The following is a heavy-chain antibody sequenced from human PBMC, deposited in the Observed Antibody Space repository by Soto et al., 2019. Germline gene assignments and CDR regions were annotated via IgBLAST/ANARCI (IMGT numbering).Heavy chain of an antibody. Sequence: GASVKVSCKASGGTFSSYAISWVRQAPGQGLEWMGGIIPIFGTANYAQKFQGRVTITADESTSTAYMELSSLRSEDTAVYYCARALHDFWSGYISWFDPWGQGTLVTVSS. D-gene: IGHD3-3*01. J-gene: IGHJ5*02. CDR1: GGTFSSYA. CDR2: IIPIFGTA. V-gene: IGHV1-69*13. CDR3: ARALHDFWSGYISWFDP.